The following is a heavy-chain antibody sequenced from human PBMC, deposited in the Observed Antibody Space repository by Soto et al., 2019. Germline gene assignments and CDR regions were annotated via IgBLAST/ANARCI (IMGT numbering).Heavy chain of an antibody. CDR3: AEGPYCSGGSCYFSYYGMDV. D-gene: IGHD2-15*01. V-gene: IGHV1-69*12. J-gene: IGHJ6*02. CDR1: GGTFSSYA. Sequence: QVQLVQSGAEVKKPGSSVKVSCKASGGTFSSYAISWVRQAPGQGLEWMGGIIPIFGTANYAQKFQGRVTITADESXXTXYXXLSSLRSEDTAVYYCAEGPYCSGGSCYFSYYGMDVWGQGTTVTVSS. CDR2: IIPIFGTA.